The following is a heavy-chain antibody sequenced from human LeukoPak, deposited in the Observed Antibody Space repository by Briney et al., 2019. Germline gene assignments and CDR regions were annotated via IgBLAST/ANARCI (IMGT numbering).Heavy chain of an antibody. Sequence: ASVKVSCKASGGTFSSYAISWVRQAPGQGLEWMGGIIPIFGTANYAQKFQGRVTITADESTSTAYMELSSLRSEDTAVYYCARDRVVGATAAFDYWGQGTLATVSS. CDR3: ARDRVVGATAAFDY. D-gene: IGHD1-26*01. CDR1: GGTFSSYA. CDR2: IIPIFGTA. V-gene: IGHV1-69*13. J-gene: IGHJ4*02.